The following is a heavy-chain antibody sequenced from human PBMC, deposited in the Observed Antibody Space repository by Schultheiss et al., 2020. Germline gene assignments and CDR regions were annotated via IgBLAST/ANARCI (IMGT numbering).Heavy chain of an antibody. D-gene: IGHD3-3*01. CDR1: GFTFGDYA. V-gene: IGHV3-49*04. CDR3: TREGITIFGVVIRDYYYGMDV. J-gene: IGHJ6*02. CDR2: IRSKAYGGTT. Sequence: SLRLSCTASGFTFGDYAMSWVRQAPGKGLEWVGFIRSKAYGGTTEYAASVKGRFTISRDDSKSIAYLQMNSLKTEDTAVYYCTREGITIFGVVIRDYYYGMDVWGQGTTVTFSS.